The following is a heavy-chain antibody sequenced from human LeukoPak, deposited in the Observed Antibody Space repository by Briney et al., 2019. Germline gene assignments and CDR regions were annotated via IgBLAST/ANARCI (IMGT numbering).Heavy chain of an antibody. V-gene: IGHV5-51*01. CDR3: ARARYCSSSSCPSPYYYYYMDV. CDR2: IYPGDSDT. Sequence: GESLKISCKGSGYSFTNYWIGWVRQMPGKGLEWMGIIYPGDSDTRYSPSFQVQVTISADRSISTAYLQWSSLKASDTAMYYCARARYCSSSSCPSPYYYYYMDVWGKGTTVSVSS. CDR1: GYSFTNYW. J-gene: IGHJ6*03. D-gene: IGHD2-2*01.